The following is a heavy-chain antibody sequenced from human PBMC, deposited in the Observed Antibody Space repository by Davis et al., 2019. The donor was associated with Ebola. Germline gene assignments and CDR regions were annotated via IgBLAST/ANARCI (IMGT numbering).Heavy chain of an antibody. V-gene: IGHV1-3*01. J-gene: IGHJ4*02. D-gene: IGHD5-18*01. Sequence: ASVKVSCKAPGHTFSNYAMHWVRQAPGQRLEWMGWIHGGNGNRKYSQKFQGRVTITRDTSASTAYMELSSLRSEDTAVYFCARGREYSYGLDYWGQGSLVTVSS. CDR2: IHGGNGNR. CDR3: ARGREYSYGLDY. CDR1: GHTFSNYA.